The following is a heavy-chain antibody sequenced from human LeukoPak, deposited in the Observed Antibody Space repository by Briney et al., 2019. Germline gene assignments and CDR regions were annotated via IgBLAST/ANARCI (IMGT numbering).Heavy chain of an antibody. CDR1: GGSISNGSYY. CDR2: IYTSGST. Sequence: SETLSLTCTVSGGSISNGSYYWSWIRQPAGKGLEWIGRIYTSGSTNYNPSLKSRVTISVDTSKNQFSLKLSSVTAADTAVYYCARVDLELRGFDYWGQGTLVTVSS. D-gene: IGHD1-7*01. V-gene: IGHV4-61*02. CDR3: ARVDLELRGFDY. J-gene: IGHJ4*02.